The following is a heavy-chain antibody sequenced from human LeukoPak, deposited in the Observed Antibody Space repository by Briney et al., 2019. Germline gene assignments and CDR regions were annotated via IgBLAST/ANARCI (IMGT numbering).Heavy chain of an antibody. CDR3: ARSTDYCTSTSCYMYYFNY. CDR1: GFTFSTYV. D-gene: IGHD2-2*01. Sequence: AGSLRLSCAASGFTFSTYVMSWVRQAPGKGLEWVSSIRSSSTYIYYADSVKGRFTISRDNAKNSLFLQMNSLRAEDTAVYYCARSTDYCTSTSCYMYYFNYWGQGTLVTVSS. CDR2: IRSSSTYI. J-gene: IGHJ4*02. V-gene: IGHV3-21*01.